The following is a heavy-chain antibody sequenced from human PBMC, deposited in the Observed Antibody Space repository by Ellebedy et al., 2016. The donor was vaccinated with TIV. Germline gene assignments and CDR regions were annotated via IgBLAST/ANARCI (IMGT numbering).Heavy chain of an antibody. CDR3: AGHHYYDSSGEVDY. J-gene: IGHJ4*02. Sequence: MPSETLSLTCTVSGGSISPYYWSWIRQPPGKGLEWIGYIYYSGSTNYNPSLKSRVTISVDTSKNQFSLKLSSVTAADTAVYYCAGHHYYDSSGEVDYWGQGTLVTVSS. D-gene: IGHD3-22*01. V-gene: IGHV4-59*08. CDR1: GGSISPYY. CDR2: IYYSGST.